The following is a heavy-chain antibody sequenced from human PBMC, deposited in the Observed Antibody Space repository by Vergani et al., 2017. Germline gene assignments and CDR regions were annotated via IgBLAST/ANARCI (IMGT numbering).Heavy chain of an antibody. CDR1: GFTFSSYA. J-gene: IGHJ6*02. D-gene: IGHD4-17*01. Sequence: EVQLLESGGGLVQPGGSLRLSCAASGFTFSSYAMSWVRQAPGKGLEWVSAISGSGGSTYYADSVKGRFTISRDNSKNTLYLQMNSLRAEDTAVYYCAKQDGDLPKYYYYGMDVWGQGTTVTVSS. CDR3: AKQDGDLPKYYYYGMDV. V-gene: IGHV3-23*01. CDR2: ISGSGGST.